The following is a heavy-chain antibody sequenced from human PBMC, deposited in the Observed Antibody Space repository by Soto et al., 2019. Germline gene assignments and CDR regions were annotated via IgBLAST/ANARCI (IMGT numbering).Heavy chain of an antibody. CDR3: ARGRPPTYYYDSSQFDY. Sequence: QVQLVQSGAEVKKPGASVKVSCKASGYTFTSYGISWVRQAPGQGLEWMGWISAYNGNTNYAQKLQGRVTMTTDTSTSTAFMELRSLRSDDTAVYYCARGRPPTYYYDSSQFDYWGQGTLVTVSS. V-gene: IGHV1-18*01. D-gene: IGHD3-22*01. CDR2: ISAYNGNT. J-gene: IGHJ4*02. CDR1: GYTFTSYG.